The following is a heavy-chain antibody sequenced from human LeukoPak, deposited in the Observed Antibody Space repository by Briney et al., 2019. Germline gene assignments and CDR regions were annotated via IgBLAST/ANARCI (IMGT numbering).Heavy chain of an antibody. CDR1: GGSISSSSYY. V-gene: IGHV4-39*01. CDR2: IYYSGST. CDR3: ARHLYYRWFGEYYYYMDV. D-gene: IGHD3-10*01. Sequence: SETLSLTCTVSGGSISSSSYYWGWIRQPPGKGLEWIGSIYYSGSTYYNPSLKSRVTISVDTSKNQFSLKLSSVTAADTAVYYCARHLYYRWFGEYYYYMDVWGKGTTVTVSS. J-gene: IGHJ6*03.